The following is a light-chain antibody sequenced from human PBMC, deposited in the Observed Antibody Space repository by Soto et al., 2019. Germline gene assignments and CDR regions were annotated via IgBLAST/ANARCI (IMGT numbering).Light chain of an antibody. V-gene: IGKV3-20*01. CDR3: KQYSKSPLT. J-gene: IGKJ1*01. CDR2: GAY. Sequence: EIVLTHSPDTLSLSPGERATLSCRASESVYYNYLAWYQQKPGQAPRLVIYGAYSRATGIQDRFSGSGSGTDFTLTIRGLEPEDFAVYYCKQYSKSPLTFGQGTKVDIK. CDR1: ESVYYNY.